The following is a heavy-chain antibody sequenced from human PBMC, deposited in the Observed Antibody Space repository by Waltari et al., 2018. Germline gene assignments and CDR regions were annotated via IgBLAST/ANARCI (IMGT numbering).Heavy chain of an antibody. CDR3: ATENYYGSGSVDY. J-gene: IGHJ4*02. CDR2: VYPDDGEA. V-gene: IGHV1-69-2*01. D-gene: IGHD3-10*01. CDR1: GYTFTDYY. Sequence: EVQLVQSGAEVKKPGATVKISCKVSGYTFTDYYMHWVQQAPGKGLVWMGLVYPDDGEAIYAEKFQSRDVITAETATDTAYMELSSLRTEVTALYYCATENYYGSGSVDYWGQGTLVTVSS.